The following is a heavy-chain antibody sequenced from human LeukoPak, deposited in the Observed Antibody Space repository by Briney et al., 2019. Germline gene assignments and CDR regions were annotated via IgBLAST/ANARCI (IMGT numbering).Heavy chain of an antibody. V-gene: IGHV1-2*02. CDR1: GYTFTGYY. CDR2: INPNSGGT. CDR3: ARDREFSRPRYFDY. D-gene: IGHD3-10*01. Sequence: ASVKVSCKASGYTFTGYYMHWVRQAPGQGLEWMGWINPNSGGTNYAQKFQGRVTMTRDTSISTAYMELSRLRSDDTAVYYCARDREFSRPRYFDYWSQGTPVTVSS. J-gene: IGHJ4*02.